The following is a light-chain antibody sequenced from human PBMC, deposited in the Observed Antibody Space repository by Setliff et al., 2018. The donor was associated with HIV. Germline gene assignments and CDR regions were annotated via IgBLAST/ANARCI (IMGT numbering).Light chain of an antibody. CDR2: YDT. Sequence: SYELTQPPSVSVAPGKTARITCGGNNIGSKSVHWYQQKPGQAPVLVMHYDTNRPSGIPERFSGSNSGNTATLTISRVEAGDEADYYCQVWDSSSDHVFGTGTEV. CDR1: NIGSKS. V-gene: IGLV3-21*04. CDR3: QVWDSSSDHV. J-gene: IGLJ1*01.